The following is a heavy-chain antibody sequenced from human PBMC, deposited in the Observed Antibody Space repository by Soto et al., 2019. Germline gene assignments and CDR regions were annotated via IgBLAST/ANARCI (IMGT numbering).Heavy chain of an antibody. J-gene: IGHJ5*02. CDR3: ARFPSGRDPNWFDP. CDR1: GYSFTNYW. V-gene: IGHV5-51*01. Sequence: PGESLKISCKGSGYSFTNYWIGWVRQKPGKGPEWMGTIYPGDSDTRYSPSFQGQVTISADKSITTAYLQWSSLKASDTAMYYCARFPSGRDPNWFDPWGQGTLVTVSS. CDR2: IYPGDSDT. D-gene: IGHD1-26*01.